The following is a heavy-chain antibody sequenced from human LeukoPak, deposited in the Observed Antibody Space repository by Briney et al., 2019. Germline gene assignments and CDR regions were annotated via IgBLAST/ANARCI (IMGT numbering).Heavy chain of an antibody. D-gene: IGHD2-8*01. CDR3: ATRGTYCTNGVCRVFDY. Sequence: ASVKVSCKASGYTFTSYGISWVRQAPGQGLEWMGWISAYNGNTNYAQKLQGRVTMTTDTSTSTAYMELRSLRSEDTAVYYCATRGTYCTNGVCRVFDYWGQGTLVTVSS. V-gene: IGHV1-18*01. CDR1: GYTFTSYG. J-gene: IGHJ4*02. CDR2: ISAYNGNT.